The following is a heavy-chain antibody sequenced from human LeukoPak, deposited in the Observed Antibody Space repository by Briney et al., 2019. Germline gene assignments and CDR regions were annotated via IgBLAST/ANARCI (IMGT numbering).Heavy chain of an antibody. D-gene: IGHD5-12*01. CDR1: GGSISSYY. CDR2: IYYSGST. V-gene: IGHV4-59*08. Sequence: PSETLSLTCIVSGGSISSYYWSWIRQPPGKGLEWIGHIYYSGSTNYNPSLKSRVTISVDTSKNQFSLKLSSVTAADTAVYYCAGGYDRTYFDYWGQGTLVTVSS. J-gene: IGHJ4*02. CDR3: AGGYDRTYFDY.